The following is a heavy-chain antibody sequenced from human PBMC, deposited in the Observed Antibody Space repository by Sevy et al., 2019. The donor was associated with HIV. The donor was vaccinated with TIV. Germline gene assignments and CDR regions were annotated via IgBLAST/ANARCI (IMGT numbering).Heavy chain of an antibody. CDR3: ARDGSSGGLFLKDYYYFGMDV. CDR1: GFTFSSYA. Sequence: GGSLRLSCAASGFTFSSYAMHWVRQAPDKGLEWVADTSYDGNNKYHADSVKDRFTISRDNSKNTLYLQMNSLRAEDTAVYYCARDGSSGGLFLKDYYYFGMDVWGQGTTVTVSS. J-gene: IGHJ6*02. D-gene: IGHD3-16*01. CDR2: TSYDGNNK. V-gene: IGHV3-30*04.